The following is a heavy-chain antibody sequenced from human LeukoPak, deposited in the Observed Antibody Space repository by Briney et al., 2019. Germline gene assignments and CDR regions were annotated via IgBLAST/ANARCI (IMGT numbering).Heavy chain of an antibody. Sequence: ASVKVSCKASGYTFTSYGISWVRQAPGQGLEWMGWISAYNVNTNYAQKLQGRVTMTTDTSTSTAYMELRSLRSDDTAVYYCARAVSSPYYYGSGSYYTSTKPYYFDYWGQGTLVTVSS. J-gene: IGHJ4*02. CDR2: ISAYNVNT. CDR3: ARAVSSPYYYGSGSYYTSTKPYYFDY. D-gene: IGHD3-10*01. CDR1: GYTFTSYG. V-gene: IGHV1-18*01.